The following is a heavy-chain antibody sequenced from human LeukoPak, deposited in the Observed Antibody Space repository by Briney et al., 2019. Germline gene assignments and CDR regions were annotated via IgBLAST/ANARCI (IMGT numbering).Heavy chain of an antibody. CDR1: GFTFSSYG. CDR2: IWYDGSNK. D-gene: IGHD6-19*01. CDR3: AKDSLDSSGRYYFDY. Sequence: GRALRLSCAASGFTFSSYGMHWGRQAPGKGLEWVAVIWYDGSNKYYAASVKGRFTISRDNSKNTLYLQMNSLRAEDTAVYYCAKDSLDSSGRYYFDYWGQGTLVTVSS. J-gene: IGHJ4*02. V-gene: IGHV3-33*06.